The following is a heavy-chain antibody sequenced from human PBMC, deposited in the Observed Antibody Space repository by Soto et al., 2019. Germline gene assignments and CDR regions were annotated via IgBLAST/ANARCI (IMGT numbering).Heavy chain of an antibody. CDR1: GGTFSSYT. CDR3: ARDIVVVLGRNWFDP. D-gene: IGHD2-2*01. J-gene: IGHJ5*02. CDR2: IIPILGIA. Sequence: QVQLVQSGAEVKKPGSSVKVSCKTSGGTFSSYTISWVRQAPGQGLEWMGRIIPILGIANYAQKFQGRVTITADKSTSTAYMELSSLRSEDTAVYYCARDIVVVLGRNWFDPWGQGTLVTVSS. V-gene: IGHV1-69*08.